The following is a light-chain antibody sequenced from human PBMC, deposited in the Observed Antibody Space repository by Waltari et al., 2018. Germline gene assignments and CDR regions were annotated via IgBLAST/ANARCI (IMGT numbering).Light chain of an antibody. CDR2: YDS. J-gene: IGLJ7*01. V-gene: IGLV3-21*04. CDR3: QVWDSSRDHSHAV. CDR1: NIGSKR. Sequence: SYVLPQPPSVSVAPGKTASITCGGTNIGSKRVNWYQQKPGQAPVLVIFYDSDRPSGIPERFSGSNSGNTATLTISRVEAGDEADYYCQVWDSSRDHSHAVFGGGTQLTVL.